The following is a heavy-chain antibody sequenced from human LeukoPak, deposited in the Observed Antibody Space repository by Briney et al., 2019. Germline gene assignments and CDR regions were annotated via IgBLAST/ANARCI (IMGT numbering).Heavy chain of an antibody. CDR3: ARQKYCSGTSCYHVDY. CDR2: GYNTGST. J-gene: IGHJ4*02. Sequence: SETLSLPCTVSGGSISSSSYYWGWIRQPPGTGLEWIGSGYNTGSTYYNPSLKSRVTISVDTSKNQFSLKLSSVTAADTAVYYCARQKYCSGTSCYHVDYWGQGALVTVSS. V-gene: IGHV4-39*01. CDR1: GGSISSSSYY. D-gene: IGHD2-2*01.